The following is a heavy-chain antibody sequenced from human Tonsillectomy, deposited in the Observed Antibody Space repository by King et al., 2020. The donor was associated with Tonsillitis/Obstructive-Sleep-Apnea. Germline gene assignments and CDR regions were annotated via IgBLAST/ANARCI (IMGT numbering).Heavy chain of an antibody. D-gene: IGHD3-22*01. CDR3: AISRYDSSGYYYFDY. Sequence: VQLQESGPGLVKPSQTLSLTCTVSGGSISSGGYYWNWIRQHPGKGLEWLGYIYYSGSTYYNPSLQSRVTISVDTSKKQFSLKLSSGTAADTAVSYCAISRYDSSGYYYFDYWGQGTLVTVSS. V-gene: IGHV4-31*03. CDR2: IYYSGST. J-gene: IGHJ4*02. CDR1: GGSISSGGYY.